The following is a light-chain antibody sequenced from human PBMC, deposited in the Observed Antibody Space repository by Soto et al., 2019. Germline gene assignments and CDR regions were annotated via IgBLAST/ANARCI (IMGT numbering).Light chain of an antibody. Sequence: QSALTQPRSVSGSPEQSVTISCTGTSSDVGAYNYVSWYQQHPGKVPKLMIYDVSRRPSGVPDRFSGSKSGNTASLTISGLQADDEADYYCCSYAVSYTLVFGGGTKLTVL. CDR3: CSYAVSYTLV. V-gene: IGLV2-11*01. CDR1: SSDVGAYNY. J-gene: IGLJ3*02. CDR2: DVS.